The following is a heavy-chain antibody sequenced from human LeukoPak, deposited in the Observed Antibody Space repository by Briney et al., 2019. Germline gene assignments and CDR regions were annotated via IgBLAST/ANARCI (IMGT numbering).Heavy chain of an antibody. CDR1: GGSFSGYY. Sequence: SETLSLTCAVYGGSFSGYYWSWIRQPPGKGLEWIGEINHSGSTNHKPSLKSRVTISVDTSKNQFSLKLSSVTAADTAVHYCARDTDYYDSSGYEDWYFDLWGRGTLVTVSS. V-gene: IGHV4-34*01. D-gene: IGHD3-22*01. J-gene: IGHJ2*01. CDR2: INHSGST. CDR3: ARDTDYYDSSGYEDWYFDL.